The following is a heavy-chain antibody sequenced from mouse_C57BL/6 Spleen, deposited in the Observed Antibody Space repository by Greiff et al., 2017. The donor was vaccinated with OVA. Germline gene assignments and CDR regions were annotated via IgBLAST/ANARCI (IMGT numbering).Heavy chain of an antibody. V-gene: IGHV5-4*03. CDR1: GFTFSSYA. Sequence: EVKLMESGGGLVKPGGSLKLSCAASGFTFSSYAMSWVRQTPEKRLEWVATISDGGSYTYYPENVKGRFTISRDNAKNNLYLQMSHLKSEDTAMYYCARGDYYGSSDGGWYFDVWGTGTTVTVSS. CDR3: ARGDYYGSSDGGWYFDV. D-gene: IGHD1-1*01. CDR2: ISDGGSYT. J-gene: IGHJ1*03.